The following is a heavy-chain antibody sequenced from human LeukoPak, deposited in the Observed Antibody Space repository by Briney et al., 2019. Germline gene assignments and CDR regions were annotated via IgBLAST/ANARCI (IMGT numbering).Heavy chain of an antibody. CDR1: GFTFNDYY. CDR3: AKGSYAWGNYFHY. J-gene: IGHJ4*02. V-gene: IGHV3-9*03. CDR2: ISRDSGTI. Sequence: GGSLRLSCAASGFTFNDYYMCWVRQAPGKGLEWASGISRDSGTICSADSVKGLFTISRDNTKNSLYLQMNSLRAEDVALYFCAKGSYAWGNYFHYWGQGTLVTVSS. D-gene: IGHD5-18*01.